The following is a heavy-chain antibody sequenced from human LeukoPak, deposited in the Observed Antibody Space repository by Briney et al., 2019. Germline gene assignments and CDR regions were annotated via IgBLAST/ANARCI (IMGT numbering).Heavy chain of an antibody. J-gene: IGHJ5*02. V-gene: IGHV1-8*02. Sequence: ASVKVSCKASGYTFTGYYMHWVRQAPGQGLEWRGWMNPNSGNTGYAQKFQGRVTMTRNTSISTAYMELSSLRSEDTAVYYCARGRRGSYRNWFDPWGQGTLVTVSS. CDR3: ARGRRGSYRNWFDP. D-gene: IGHD1-26*01. CDR2: MNPNSGNT. CDR1: GYTFTGYY.